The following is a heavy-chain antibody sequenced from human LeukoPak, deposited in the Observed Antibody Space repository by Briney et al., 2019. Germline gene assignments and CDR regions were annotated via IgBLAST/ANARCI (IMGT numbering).Heavy chain of an antibody. Sequence: PSETLSLTCTVSGGSISSSSYYWGWIRQPPGKGLEWIGSIYYSGSTYYNPSLKSRVTISVDTSKNQFSLKLSSVTAADTAMYYCARAGNRGSYVDYWGQGTLVTVSS. V-gene: IGHV4-39*01. CDR1: GGSISSSSYY. D-gene: IGHD1-26*01. J-gene: IGHJ4*02. CDR2: IYYSGST. CDR3: ARAGNRGSYVDY.